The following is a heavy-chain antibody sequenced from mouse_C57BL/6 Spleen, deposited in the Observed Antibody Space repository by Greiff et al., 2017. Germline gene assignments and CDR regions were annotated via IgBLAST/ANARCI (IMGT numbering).Heavy chain of an antibody. CDR2: IRNKANGYTT. CDR1: GFTFTDYY. J-gene: IGHJ4*01. Sequence: EVMLVESGGGLVQPGGSLSLSCAASGFTFTDYYMSWVRQPPGKALEWLGFIRNKANGYTTEYSASVKGRFTISRDNSQSILYLQMNALRAEDSATYYCASSYGNYGPFHAMDYWGQGTSVTVSS. V-gene: IGHV7-3*01. D-gene: IGHD2-1*01. CDR3: ASSYGNYGPFHAMDY.